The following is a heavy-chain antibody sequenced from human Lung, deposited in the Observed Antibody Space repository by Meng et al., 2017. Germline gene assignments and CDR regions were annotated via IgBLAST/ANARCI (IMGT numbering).Heavy chain of an antibody. CDR1: GYTFPDYW. CDR2: INPKSGDT. J-gene: IGHJ4*02. V-gene: IGHV1-2*06. D-gene: IGHD6-13*01. Sequence: LVESGAEVENPGGSVKVSCKASGYTFPDYWLHWVRRAPGQGLEWMGRINPKSGDTHYAQRFQGRVTMTGDTSISTAYMELSGLRSDDTAMYYCARDEDISAAGKLFGDYWGQGTLVTVSS. CDR3: ARDEDISAAGKLFGDY.